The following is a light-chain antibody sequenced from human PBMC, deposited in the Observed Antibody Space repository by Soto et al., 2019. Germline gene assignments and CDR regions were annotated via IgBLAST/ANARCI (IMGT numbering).Light chain of an antibody. CDR3: QQFGSSIPHT. V-gene: IGKV3-20*01. J-gene: IGKJ2*01. Sequence: EIVMTQSPGTLSLSPGERATISCRASQVIGSRYLAWYHQKSGQAPRLLIYGASSRATGIPDRFSGSGSGTDVTLTINRLEPDDFGVYYCQQFGSSIPHTFGRGTKLEIK. CDR2: GAS. CDR1: QVIGSRY.